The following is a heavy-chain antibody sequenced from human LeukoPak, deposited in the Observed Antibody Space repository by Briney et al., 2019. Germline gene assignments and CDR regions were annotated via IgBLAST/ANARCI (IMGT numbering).Heavy chain of an antibody. V-gene: IGHV3-74*01. CDR3: ARGGYYSDY. Sequence: GGSLRLSCAASGFTFSTYWMHWVRHPRGKGLVWVSRINSDGISTTYADSVKGRFTISRDNAKNTLYLQMDSLRAEDTAVYYCARGGYYSDYWGQGALVTVS. J-gene: IGHJ4*02. CDR1: GFTFSTYW. CDR2: INSDGIST.